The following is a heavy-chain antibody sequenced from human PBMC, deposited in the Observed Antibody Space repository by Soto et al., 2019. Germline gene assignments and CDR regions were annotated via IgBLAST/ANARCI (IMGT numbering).Heavy chain of an antibody. CDR3: ARGYYDILTGYPRGNWFDP. V-gene: IGHV3-21*01. CDR2: ISSSSSYI. J-gene: IGHJ5*02. Sequence: GGSLRLSCAASGFTFSSYSMNWVRQAPGKGLEWVSSISSSSSYIYYADSVKGRFTISRDNAKNSLYLQMNSLRAEDTAVYYCARGYYDILTGYPRGNWFDPWGQGTLVTVSS. D-gene: IGHD3-9*01. CDR1: GFTFSSYS.